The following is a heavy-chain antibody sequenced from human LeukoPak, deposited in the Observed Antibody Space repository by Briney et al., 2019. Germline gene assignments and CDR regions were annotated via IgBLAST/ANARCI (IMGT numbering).Heavy chain of an antibody. V-gene: IGHV1-69*01. CDR1: GGTFSSYA. CDR3: ARAGGIAAAGTYYYYYYYMDV. CDR2: IIPIFGTA. D-gene: IGHD6-13*01. Sequence: SVKVSCKASGGTFSSYAISWVRQAPGQGLEWMGGIIPIFGTANYAQKFQGRVTITADESTSTAYMELGSLRSEDTAVYYCARAGGIAAAGTYYYYYYYMDVWGKGTTVTVSS. J-gene: IGHJ6*03.